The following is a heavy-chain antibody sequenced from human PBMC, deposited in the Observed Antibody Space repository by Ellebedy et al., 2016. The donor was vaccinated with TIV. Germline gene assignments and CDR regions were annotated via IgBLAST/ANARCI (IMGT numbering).Heavy chain of an antibody. CDR2: ISGSGGST. J-gene: IGHJ6*04. D-gene: IGHD2-2*01. Sequence: GESLKISXAASGFTFSSYAMSWVRQAPGKGLEWVSAISGSGGSTYYADSVKGRFTISRDNSKNTLYLQMNSLRAEDTAVYYCAKDLGGRVVVTAARGMDVWGKGTTVTVSS. CDR1: GFTFSSYA. V-gene: IGHV3-23*01. CDR3: AKDLGGRVVVTAARGMDV.